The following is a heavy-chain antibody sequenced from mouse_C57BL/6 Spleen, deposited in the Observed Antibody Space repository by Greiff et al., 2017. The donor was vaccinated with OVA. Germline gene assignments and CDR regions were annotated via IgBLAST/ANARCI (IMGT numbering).Heavy chain of an antibody. D-gene: IGHD2-4*01. V-gene: IGHV3-6*01. CDR1: GYSITSGYY. J-gene: IGHJ1*03. CDR3: ARGSDYDGDWYFDV. CDR2: ISYDGSN. Sequence: EVKLLESGPGLVKPSQSLSLTCSVTGYSITSGYYWNWIRQFPGNKLEWMGYISYDGSNNYNPSLKNRISLTRDTSKNQLFLKLNSVTTEDTATYYGARGSDYDGDWYFDVWGTGTTVTVSA.